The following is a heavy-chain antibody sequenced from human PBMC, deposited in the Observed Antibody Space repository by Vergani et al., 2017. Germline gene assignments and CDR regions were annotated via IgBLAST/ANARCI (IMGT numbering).Heavy chain of an antibody. V-gene: IGHV3-23*01. CDR3: ATRVRGQPTYYYYGMDV. Sequence: EVQLLESGGGLVQPGGSLRLSCAASGFTFSSYAMSWVRQAPGKGLEWVSAISGSGGSTYYADSVKGRFTISRDNSKNTLYLQMNSLRAEDTAVYYCATRVRGQPTYYYYGMDVWGQGTMVTVSS. D-gene: IGHD3-10*01. CDR2: ISGSGGST. CDR1: GFTFSSYA. J-gene: IGHJ6*02.